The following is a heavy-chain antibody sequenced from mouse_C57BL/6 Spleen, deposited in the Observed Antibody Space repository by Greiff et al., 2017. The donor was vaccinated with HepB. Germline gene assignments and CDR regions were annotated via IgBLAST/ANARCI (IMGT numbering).Heavy chain of an antibody. CDR1: GYTFTSYW. V-gene: IGHV1-64*01. D-gene: IGHD1-1*01. CDR2: IHPNSGST. J-gene: IGHJ1*03. Sequence: QVQLQQPGAELVKPGASVKLSCKASGYTFTSYWMHWVKQRPGQGLEWIGMIHPNSGSTNYNEKFKSKATLTVDKSSSTAYMELRSLTSEDSAVYYCARYPYYYGSSHWYFDVWGTGTTVTVSS. CDR3: ARYPYYYGSSHWYFDV.